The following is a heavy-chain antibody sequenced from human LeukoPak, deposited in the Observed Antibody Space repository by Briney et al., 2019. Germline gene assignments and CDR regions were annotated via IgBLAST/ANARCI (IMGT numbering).Heavy chain of an antibody. CDR3: ARQHCSSTSCLGSLGSWFDP. J-gene: IGHJ5*02. CDR1: GGSISSYY. Sequence: PSETLSLTCTVSGGSISSYYWSWIRQPPGKGLEWIGYIYYSGSTNYNPSLKSRVTISVDTSKNQFSLKLSSVTAADTAVYYCARQHCSSTSCLGSLGSWFDPWGQGTLVTVSS. CDR2: IYYSGST. V-gene: IGHV4-59*08. D-gene: IGHD2-2*01.